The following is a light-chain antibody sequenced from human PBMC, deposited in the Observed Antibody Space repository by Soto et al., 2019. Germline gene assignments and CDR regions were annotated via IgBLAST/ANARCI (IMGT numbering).Light chain of an antibody. Sequence: EIVMTQSPATLSLSPGERATLSCRASKSVNSNLAWYQQKPGQAPRLLLYGASTRATGIPARFSGSGSGTEFTLTISSLQSQDFAVYYCQQYDNWPPLTFGQGTKVEIK. J-gene: IGKJ1*01. V-gene: IGKV3-15*01. CDR2: GAS. CDR3: QQYDNWPPLT. CDR1: KSVNSN.